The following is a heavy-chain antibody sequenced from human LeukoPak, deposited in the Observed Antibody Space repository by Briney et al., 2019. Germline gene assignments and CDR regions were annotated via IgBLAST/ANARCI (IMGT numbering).Heavy chain of an antibody. Sequence: PSETLSLTCTVSGGSISSSSYYWGWIRQPPGKGLEWIGSIYYSGSTYYNPSLKSRVTISVDTSKNQFSLKLSSVTAADTAVYYCARHPLVMVRGVILVRHMAYFDYWGQGTLVTVSS. CDR2: IYYSGST. J-gene: IGHJ4*02. CDR1: GGSISSSSYY. D-gene: IGHD3-10*01. V-gene: IGHV4-39*01. CDR3: ARHPLVMVRGVILVRHMAYFDY.